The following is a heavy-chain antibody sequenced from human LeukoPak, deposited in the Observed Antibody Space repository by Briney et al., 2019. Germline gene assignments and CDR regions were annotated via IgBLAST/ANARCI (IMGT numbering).Heavy chain of an antibody. V-gene: IGHV1-69*06. J-gene: IGHJ4*02. D-gene: IGHD5-12*01. CDR1: GGTFSSYA. Sequence: SVKVSCKASGGTFSSYAISWVRQAPGQGLEWMGGIIPIFGTANYAQKFQGRVTITADKSTSTAYMELSSLRSEDTAVYYCARVNAKVGRVATIFSSGYYFDYWGQGTLVTVSS. CDR2: IIPIFGTA. CDR3: ARVNAKVGRVATIFSSGYYFDY.